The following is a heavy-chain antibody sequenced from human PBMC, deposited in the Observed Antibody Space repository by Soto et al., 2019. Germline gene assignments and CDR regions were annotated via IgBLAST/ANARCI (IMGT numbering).Heavy chain of an antibody. CDR3: ARLKGYCVSPNCPAHYGLDV. CDR2: ICSSEST. D-gene: IGHD2-2*01. CDR1: GGSVSSNSYS. Sequence: SETLSLTCTVSGGSVSSNSYSWGWIRQSPGKGLEWIGTICSSESTYYNASLLSRVTISVDTSKNEFSLRLSSVTDADTAVYYCARLKGYCVSPNCPAHYGLDVCGQGTSVT. V-gene: IGHV4-39*01. J-gene: IGHJ6*02.